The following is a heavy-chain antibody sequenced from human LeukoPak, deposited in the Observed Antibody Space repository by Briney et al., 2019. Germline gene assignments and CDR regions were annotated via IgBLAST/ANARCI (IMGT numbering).Heavy chain of an antibody. J-gene: IGHJ1*01. V-gene: IGHV3-72*01. CDR2: IRKKDQKYIT. CDR1: GFAFSDHY. Sequence: GXSLRLSCAACGFAFSDHYMEWVRQAPGKGREWVGRIRKKDQKYITEYTASVIGRFTISRDVSKSLLYLQIHGLNTEDTAVYYCARRLRRLEPADWGQRTLVTVSS. D-gene: IGHD2-21*02. CDR3: ARRLRRLEPAD.